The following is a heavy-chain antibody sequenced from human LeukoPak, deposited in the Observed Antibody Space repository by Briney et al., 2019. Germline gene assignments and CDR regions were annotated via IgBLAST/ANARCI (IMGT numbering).Heavy chain of an antibody. V-gene: IGHV3-30*02. CDR1: GFTFSSYG. CDR3: AKMGGKRFLEWLFLYYFDY. J-gene: IGHJ4*02. CDR2: IRYDGSNK. D-gene: IGHD3-3*01. Sequence: GGSLRLSCAASGFTFSSYGMHWVRQAPGKGLEWVAFIRYDGSNKYYADSVKGRFTISRDNSKNTLYLQMNSLRAEDTAVYYCAKMGGKRFLEWLFLYYFDYWGQGTLVTVSS.